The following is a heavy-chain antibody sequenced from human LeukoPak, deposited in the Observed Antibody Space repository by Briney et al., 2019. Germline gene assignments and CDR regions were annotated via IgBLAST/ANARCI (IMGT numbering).Heavy chain of an antibody. CDR3: ARDLGWFGESSDAFDI. CDR1: GGSFSGYY. D-gene: IGHD3-10*01. V-gene: IGHV4-34*01. Sequence: SETLSLTCAVYGGSFSGYYWSWIRQPPGKGLEWIGEINHSGSTNYNPSLKSRVTISVDTSKNQFSLKLSSVTAADTAVYYCARDLGWFGESSDAFDIWGQGTTVTVSS. J-gene: IGHJ3*02. CDR2: INHSGST.